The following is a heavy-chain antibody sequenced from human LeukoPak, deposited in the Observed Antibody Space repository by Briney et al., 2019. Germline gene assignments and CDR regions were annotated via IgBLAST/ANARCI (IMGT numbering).Heavy chain of an antibody. CDR1: GFTFSRYW. D-gene: IGHD2-2*01. CDR3: GSLGVMWVVDY. CDR2: IKSDGTNT. Sequence: GGSLRLSCTASGFTFSRYWMFWVRQAPGKGLVWVSRIKSDGTNTNYADSVKGRFTILRDNTRNTLYLQMNSLRPEDTAVYYCGSLGVMWVVDYGGRGALVTVS. V-gene: IGHV3-74*01. J-gene: IGHJ4*02.